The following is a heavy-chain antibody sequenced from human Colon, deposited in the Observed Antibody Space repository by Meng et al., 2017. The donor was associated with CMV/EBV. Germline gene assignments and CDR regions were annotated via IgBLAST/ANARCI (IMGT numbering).Heavy chain of an antibody. D-gene: IGHD6-19*01. CDR3: ARENVAVAGTSFDY. J-gene: IGHJ4*02. CDR1: GFTFGDYA. Sequence: GESLKISCTASGFTFGDYAMSWVRQAPGKGLEWVALISYDGTTKYYADSVKGRFSISRDNSENTAYLQMDSLTRDDSGFYYCARENVAVAGTSFDYWGPGARVTVSS. CDR2: ISYDGTTK. V-gene: IGHV3-30-3*01.